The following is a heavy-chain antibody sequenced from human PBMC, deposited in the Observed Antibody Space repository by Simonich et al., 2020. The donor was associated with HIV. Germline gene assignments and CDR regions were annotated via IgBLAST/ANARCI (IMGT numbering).Heavy chain of an antibody. V-gene: IGHV3-9*01. D-gene: IGHD3-10*01. Sequence: EVQLVESGGGLVQPGRSLRLSCAASGFTFDNYAMHWVRQAPGKGLEGVSGMSGNSGSIGDADSVKGRFTISRDNAKNSLYLQMNSRRAEDTALYYCAKDKGAYYGLGSPVYWGQGTLVTVSS. CDR2: MSGNSGSI. CDR1: GFTFDNYA. CDR3: AKDKGAYYGLGSPVY. J-gene: IGHJ4*02.